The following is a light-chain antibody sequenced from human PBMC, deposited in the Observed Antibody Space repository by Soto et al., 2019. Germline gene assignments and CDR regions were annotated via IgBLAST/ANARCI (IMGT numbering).Light chain of an antibody. V-gene: IGLV2-14*02. Sequence: QSALTQPASVSGSPEQSITISCTGTSSDVGAYNLVSWYQQHPGKAPRLIIYSSNQRPSGVPDRFSGSKSGTSASLAISGLQSDDEGDYYCAAWDDSLSGIWVFGGGTKLTVL. J-gene: IGLJ3*02. CDR2: SSN. CDR3: AAWDDSLSGIWV. CDR1: SSDVGAYNL.